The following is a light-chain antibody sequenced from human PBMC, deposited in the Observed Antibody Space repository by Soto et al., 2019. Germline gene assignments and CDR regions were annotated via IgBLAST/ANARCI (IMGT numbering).Light chain of an antibody. J-gene: IGLJ3*02. V-gene: IGLV2-23*02. Sequence: QSALTQPASVSGSPGQSITISCTGTSSDVGSYNLVSWYQQHPGKAPKPMIYEVSKRPSGVSNRFSGSKSGNTASLTISGLQAEDEADYYCYSYAGSSTFWVFGGGTKLTVL. CDR1: SSDVGSYNL. CDR2: EVS. CDR3: YSYAGSSTFWV.